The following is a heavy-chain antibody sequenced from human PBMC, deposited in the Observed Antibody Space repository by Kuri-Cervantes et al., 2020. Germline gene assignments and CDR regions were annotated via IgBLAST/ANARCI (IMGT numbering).Heavy chain of an antibody. D-gene: IGHD5-18*01. J-gene: IGHJ5*02. V-gene: IGHV1-69*05. CDR2: IIPXXGTA. CDR3: AINWGYTYFCGGRFDP. CDR1: GXTFSSYA. Sequence: SVKVSXKASGXTFSSYAISXVRQAPGQGLXWMGXIIPXXGTANYAQKFQGRVTITTDESTXXXYMELSSLRSEDTAVYYCAINWGYTYFCGGRFDPWGQGTLVTVSS.